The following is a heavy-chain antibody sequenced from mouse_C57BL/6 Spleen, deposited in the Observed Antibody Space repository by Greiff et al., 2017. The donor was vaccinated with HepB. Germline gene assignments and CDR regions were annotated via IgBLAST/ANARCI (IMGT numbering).Heavy chain of an antibody. CDR3: KDDYDEFAY. Sequence: QVQLKESGAELVRPGASVTLSCKASGYTFTDYEMHWVKQTPVHGLEWIGAIDPETGGTAYNQKFKGKAILTADKSSSTAYMELRSLTSEDSAVYYCKDDYDEFAYWGQGTLVTVSA. V-gene: IGHV1-15*01. CDR2: IDPETGGT. D-gene: IGHD2-4*01. J-gene: IGHJ3*01. CDR1: GYTFTDYE.